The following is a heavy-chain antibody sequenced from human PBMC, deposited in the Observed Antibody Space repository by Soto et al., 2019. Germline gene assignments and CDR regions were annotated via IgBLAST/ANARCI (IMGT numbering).Heavy chain of an antibody. D-gene: IGHD3-9*01. J-gene: IGHJ4*02. CDR3: ARHRGYYDILTGYYTELNFDY. CDR1: GGSISSSSYY. CDR2: IYYSGTT. Sequence: SETLSLTCTVSGGSISSSSYYWGWIRQPPGKGLVWIGSIYYSGTTYYNPSLKSRVTISVDTSKNQFSLKLSSVTAADTAVYYCARHRGYYDILTGYYTELNFDYWGQGTLVTVST. V-gene: IGHV4-39*01.